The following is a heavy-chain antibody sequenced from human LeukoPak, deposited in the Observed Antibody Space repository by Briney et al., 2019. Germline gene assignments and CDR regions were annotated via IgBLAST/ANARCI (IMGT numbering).Heavy chain of an antibody. CDR3: TRPSHRFWYFDL. CDR1: GGTFSSYA. Sequence: GASVKVSCKASGGTFSSYAISWVRQAPGQGLEWMGGIIPIFGTANYAQKFQGRVTITTDESTSTAYMELSSLRSEDTAVYYCTRPSHRFWYFDLWGRGTLVTVSS. CDR2: IIPIFGTA. D-gene: IGHD3-16*01. V-gene: IGHV1-69*05. J-gene: IGHJ2*01.